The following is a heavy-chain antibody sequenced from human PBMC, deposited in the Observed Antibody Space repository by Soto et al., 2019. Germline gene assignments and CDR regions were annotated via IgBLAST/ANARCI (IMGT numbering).Heavy chain of an antibody. V-gene: IGHV3-23*01. CDR2: ISGSGGST. Sequence: GSLRLSCAASGFTFSSYAMSWVRQAPGKGLEWVSAISGSGGSTYYADSVKGRFTISRDNSKNTLYLQMNSLRAEDTAVYYCAKDGLKFIVVVVAATHAYFDYWGQGTLVTVSS. CDR1: GFTFSSYA. J-gene: IGHJ4*02. D-gene: IGHD2-15*01. CDR3: AKDGLKFIVVVVAATHAYFDY.